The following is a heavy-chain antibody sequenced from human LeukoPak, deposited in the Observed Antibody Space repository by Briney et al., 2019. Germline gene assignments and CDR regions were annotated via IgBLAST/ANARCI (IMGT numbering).Heavy chain of an antibody. D-gene: IGHD6-13*01. CDR2: IYYSGST. CDR1: GGSISSGPYY. V-gene: IGHV4-61*01. CDR3: ARGRGGYSSSWYSGFDY. Sequence: SETLSLTCTVPGGSISSGPYYWSWIRQPPGKGLEWIGHIYYSGSTNYNPSLKSRVTISVDTSKNQFSLKLSSVTAADTAVYYCARGRGGYSSSWYSGFDYWGQGTLVTVSS. J-gene: IGHJ4*02.